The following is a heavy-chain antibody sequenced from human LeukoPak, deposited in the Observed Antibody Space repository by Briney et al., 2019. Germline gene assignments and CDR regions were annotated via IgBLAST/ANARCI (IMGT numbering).Heavy chain of an antibody. J-gene: IGHJ6*03. CDR1: GYTFTSYD. CDR2: MNPNSGNT. V-gene: IGHV1-8*01. D-gene: IGHD5-12*01. CDR3: ARLYRLRSAYERSYYYYYMDV. Sequence: ASVKVSCKASGYTFTSYDINWVRQAPGQGLEWMGWMNPNSGNTGYAQKFQGRVTMTRNTSISTAYMELSSLRSEDTAVYYCARLYRLRSAYERSYYYYYMDVWGKGTTVTISS.